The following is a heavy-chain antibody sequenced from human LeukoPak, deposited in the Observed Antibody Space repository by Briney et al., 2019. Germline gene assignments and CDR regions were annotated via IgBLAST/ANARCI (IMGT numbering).Heavy chain of an antibody. CDR1: GYTFTSYS. CDR2: INAGNGNT. V-gene: IGHV1-3*01. Sequence: ASVKVSCKASGYTFTSYSMSWVRQAPGHGLEWMGWINAGNGNTKYSQKFQGRITITRDTSASTAYMDLSSLRSEDTAVYYCTSFYYGSGSDTFDIWGQGTMVTVSS. J-gene: IGHJ3*02. D-gene: IGHD3-10*01. CDR3: TSFYYGSGSDTFDI.